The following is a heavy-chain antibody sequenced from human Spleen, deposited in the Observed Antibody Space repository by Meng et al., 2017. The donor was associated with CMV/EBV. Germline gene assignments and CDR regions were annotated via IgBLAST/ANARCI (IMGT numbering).Heavy chain of an antibody. CDR3: ARDPGGYSGGSTGYY. J-gene: IGHJ4*02. Sequence: GGSLRLSCAASGFTVSSNYMSWVRQAPGKGLEWVSIIYIGGSTYYADSVKGRFTISRDNSKNTLFLQMNSLRAEDTAVYYCARDPGGYSGGSTGYYWGQGTLVTVSS. CDR2: IYIGGST. V-gene: IGHV3-66*02. CDR1: GFTVSSNY. D-gene: IGHD1-26*01.